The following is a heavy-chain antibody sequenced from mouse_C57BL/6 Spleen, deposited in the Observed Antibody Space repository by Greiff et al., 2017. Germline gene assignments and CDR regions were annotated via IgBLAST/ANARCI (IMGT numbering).Heavy chain of an antibody. CDR2: IDPSDSYT. Sequence: QVQLQQPGAELVLPGASVKLSCKASGYTFTSYWMHWVKQRPGQGLEWIGEIDPSDSYTNYNQKFKGKSTLTVDKSSSTAYMQLSSLTSEDSAVYYCARLNYYGSSYWGQGTTLTVSS. CDR3: ARLNYYGSSY. D-gene: IGHD1-1*01. V-gene: IGHV1-69*01. J-gene: IGHJ2*01. CDR1: GYTFTSYW.